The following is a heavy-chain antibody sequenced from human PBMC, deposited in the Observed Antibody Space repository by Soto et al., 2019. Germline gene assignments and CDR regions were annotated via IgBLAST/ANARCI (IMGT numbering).Heavy chain of an antibody. CDR2: IKQDGSEK. D-gene: IGHD4-17*01. V-gene: IGHV3-7*01. CDR3: ASDYGDYRYNDAFDI. J-gene: IGHJ3*02. Sequence: GGSLRLSCAASGFTFSSYWMSWVRQAPGKGLEWVANIKQDGSEKYYVDSVKGRFTISRDNAKNSLYLQMNSLRAEDTAVDYFASDYGDYRYNDAFDIWGQGTMVTVSS. CDR1: GFTFSSYW.